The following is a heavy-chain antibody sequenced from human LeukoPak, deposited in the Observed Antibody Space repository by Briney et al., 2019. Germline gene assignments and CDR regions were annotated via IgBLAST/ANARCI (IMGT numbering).Heavy chain of an antibody. D-gene: IGHD5-18*01. J-gene: IGHJ4*02. CDR2: IYPGDSDT. V-gene: IGHV5-51*01. CDR1: GYSFTSYW. Sequence: GESLKISWKGSGYSFTSYWIGLVRQLPGKSLEWMGIIYPGDSDTKYSPSFQGQVTISADKSISTAYLQWSSLKASDTAMYYCARHSVSYGQTLIDYWGQGTLVTVSS. CDR3: ARHSVSYGQTLIDY.